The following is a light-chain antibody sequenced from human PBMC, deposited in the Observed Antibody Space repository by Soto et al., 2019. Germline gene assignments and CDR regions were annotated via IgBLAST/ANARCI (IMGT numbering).Light chain of an antibody. CDR3: GSYSTSSTHV. CDR2: EVT. J-gene: IGLJ1*01. Sequence: QSALTQPASVSGSPGQSITISCTGTSSDVGAYKYVSWFQQHPGKAPKLMIYEVTNRPSGVSNRFSGSKSGNTASLTISGLQPEDEADYYCGSYSTSSTHVFGTGTKVTVL. V-gene: IGLV2-14*03. CDR1: SSDVGAYKY.